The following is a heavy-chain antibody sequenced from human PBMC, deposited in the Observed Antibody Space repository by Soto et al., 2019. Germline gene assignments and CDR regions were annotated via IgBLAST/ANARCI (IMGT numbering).Heavy chain of an antibody. CDR3: GRVYYYDSTGYYRSWPNGTFDY. Sequence: PGGSLRLSCAASGFTFDDYYMSWIRQAPGKGLEWISYISSSSTGIYYADSVKGRFTISRDNAKNSLFLQMNDLRVEDTALYYCGRVYYYDSTGYYRSWPNGTFDYGGELTLVTVYS. D-gene: IGHD3-22*01. CDR2: ISSSSTGI. J-gene: IGHJ4*02. V-gene: IGHV3-11*01. CDR1: GFTFDDYY.